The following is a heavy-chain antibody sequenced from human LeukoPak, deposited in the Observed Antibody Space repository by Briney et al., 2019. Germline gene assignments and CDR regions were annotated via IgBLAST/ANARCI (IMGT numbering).Heavy chain of an antibody. Sequence: HGGPLRLSCAASGFTLSSYGMHWARQAPGKGLEWVAVISYDGSNKYYADSVKGRFTISRDNSKNTLYLQMNSLRAEDTAVYYCAKDYYDSSGGAFDIWGQGTMVTVSS. CDR1: GFTLSSYG. CDR3: AKDYYDSSGGAFDI. D-gene: IGHD3-22*01. CDR2: ISYDGSNK. J-gene: IGHJ3*02. V-gene: IGHV3-30*18.